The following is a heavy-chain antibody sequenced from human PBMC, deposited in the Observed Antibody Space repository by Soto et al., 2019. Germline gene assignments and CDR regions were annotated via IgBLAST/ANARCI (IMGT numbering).Heavy chain of an antibody. Sequence: QVQLVESGGGVVQPGRSLILSCAASGFSLSNCGMHWVRQAPGKGLEWVAMISYDGSQEHFIDSVKGRFTISRDNSKNTLYLQMNSLRPEDTAVYYCAKDLYSSGWYNYFDPLGQGTLVTVSS. V-gene: IGHV3-30*18. CDR1: GFSLSNCG. CDR2: ISYDGSQE. CDR3: AKDLYSSGWYNYFDP. D-gene: IGHD6-19*01. J-gene: IGHJ5*02.